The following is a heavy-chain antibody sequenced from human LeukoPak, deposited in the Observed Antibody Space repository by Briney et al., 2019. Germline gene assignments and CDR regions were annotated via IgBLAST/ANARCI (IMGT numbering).Heavy chain of an antibody. D-gene: IGHD4-23*01. CDR3: VTDYGGSSGAFDI. CDR2: ISSSSSDI. CDR1: GFTLSSYA. V-gene: IGHV3-21*01. J-gene: IGHJ3*02. Sequence: PGGSLRLSCIGSGFTLSSYAMNWVRRAPGQGLEWVSSISSSSSDIYYTDSVKGRFTISRDNAKNSLYLQMNSLRAEDTAVYYCVTDYGGSSGAFDIWGQGTMVTVSS.